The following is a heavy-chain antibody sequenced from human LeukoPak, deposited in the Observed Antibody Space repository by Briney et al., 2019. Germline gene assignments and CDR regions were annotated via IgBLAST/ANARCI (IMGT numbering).Heavy chain of an antibody. CDR2: ISSSGSTI. CDR1: GFTFSSYE. J-gene: IGHJ4*02. Sequence: GGSPRLSCAASGFTFSSYEMNWVRQAPGKGLEWVSYISSSGSTIYYADSVKGRFTISRDNAKNSLYLQMNSLRAEDTAVYYCARILRYSSVFDYWGQGTLVTVSS. V-gene: IGHV3-48*03. CDR3: ARILRYSSVFDY. D-gene: IGHD3-9*01.